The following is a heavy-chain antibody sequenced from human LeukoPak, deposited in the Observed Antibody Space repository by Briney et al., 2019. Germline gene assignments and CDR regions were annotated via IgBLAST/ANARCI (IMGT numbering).Heavy chain of an antibody. CDR2: IYYSGST. CDR1: GGSVSSYY. D-gene: IGHD7-27*01. CDR3: ARGSNWGDY. Sequence: SETLSLTCTVSGGSVSSYYWNWIRQLPGKGLEWIGYIYYSGSTNYNPSLKGRVTMSVDTSKNQFSLKLSSVTAADTAVYYCARGSNWGDYWGQGTLVTVSS. V-gene: IGHV4-59*02. J-gene: IGHJ4*02.